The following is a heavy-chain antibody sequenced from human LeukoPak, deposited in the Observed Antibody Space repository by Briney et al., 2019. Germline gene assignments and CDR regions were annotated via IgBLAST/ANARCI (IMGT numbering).Heavy chain of an antibody. J-gene: IGHJ4*02. CDR3: ARGNRVATTL. CDR1: GGSISSYY. CDR2: IYYSGST. Sequence: PSETLSLTCTVSGGSISSYYWSWIRQPPGKGLEWIGYIYYSGSTNYNPSLKSRVTISVDTSKNQFSLKLSSVTAADTAAYYCARGNRVATTLWGQGTLVTVSS. D-gene: IGHD5-12*01. V-gene: IGHV4-59*01.